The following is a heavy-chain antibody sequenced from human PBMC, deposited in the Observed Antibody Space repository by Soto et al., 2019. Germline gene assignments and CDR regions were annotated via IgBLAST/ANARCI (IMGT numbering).Heavy chain of an antibody. V-gene: IGHV6-1*01. CDR3: ARVKGYSNSWSVYYYGRDV. Sequence: SQTLSLTCAISGDSVSSNSAAWNWIRQSPSRGLEWLGRTYYRSKWYNDYAVSVKSRITINPDTSKNQFSLQLNSVTPGDTAVYYCARVKGYSNSWSVYYYGRDVWGQGTTVTVSS. CDR1: GDSVSSNSAA. D-gene: IGHD6-13*01. CDR2: TYYRSKWYN. J-gene: IGHJ6*02.